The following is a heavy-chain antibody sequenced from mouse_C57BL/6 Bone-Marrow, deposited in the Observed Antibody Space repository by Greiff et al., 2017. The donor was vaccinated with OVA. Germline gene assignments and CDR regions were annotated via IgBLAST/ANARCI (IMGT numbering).Heavy chain of an antibody. Sequence: VQLQESGAELVRPGASVKLSCKASGYTFTDYYINWVKQRPGQGLEWIARIYPGSGNTYYNEKFKGKAKLNAEKSSSTAYMQLSSLTSEDSAVYFCAKEDYYGSSYNVWFAYWGQGTLVTVSA. D-gene: IGHD1-1*01. CDR2: IYPGSGNT. J-gene: IGHJ3*01. CDR1: GYTFTDYY. CDR3: AKEDYYGSSYNVWFAY. V-gene: IGHV1-76*01.